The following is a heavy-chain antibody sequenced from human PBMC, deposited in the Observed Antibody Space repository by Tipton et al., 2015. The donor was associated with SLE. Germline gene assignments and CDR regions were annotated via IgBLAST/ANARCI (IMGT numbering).Heavy chain of an antibody. CDR1: GHSISSGFY. CDR3: ARDLRAIGDRFDP. V-gene: IGHV4-38-2*02. D-gene: IGHD3-16*01. CDR2: FYHRGTT. J-gene: IGHJ5*02. Sequence: TLSLTCSVSGHSISSGFYWGWIRQSPGKGLEWIGNFYHRGTTYYNPSLKSRVTMSVDVSKNQFSLKLSSVTAADTAVYYCARDLRAIGDRFDPWGQGALVTVSS.